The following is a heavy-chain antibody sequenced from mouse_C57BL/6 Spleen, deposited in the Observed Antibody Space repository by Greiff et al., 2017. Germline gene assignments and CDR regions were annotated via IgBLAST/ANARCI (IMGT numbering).Heavy chain of an antibody. J-gene: IGHJ2*01. V-gene: IGHV5-17*01. CDR1: GFTFSDYG. CDR3: ARSPYDYAYYFDY. CDR2: ISSGSSTI. D-gene: IGHD2-4*01. Sequence: VQLQQSGGGLVKPGGSLKLSCAASGFTFSDYGMHWVRQAPEKGLEWVAYISSGSSTIYYADTVKGRFTISRDNAKNTLFLQMTSLRSEDTAMYYCARSPYDYAYYFDYWGQGTTLTVSS.